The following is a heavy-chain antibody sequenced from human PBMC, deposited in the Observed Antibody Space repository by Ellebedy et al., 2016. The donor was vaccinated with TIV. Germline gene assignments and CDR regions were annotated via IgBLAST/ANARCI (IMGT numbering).Heavy chain of an antibody. CDR2: IGSVSSHT. CDR3: ATRVAGKASFDY. Sequence: GESLKISCAASGFTFSDYYMNWIRQAPGKGLEWVSYIGSVSSHTNYADSVKGRFTVSRDNAKNSLYLQMNSLRAEDTAVYYCATRVAGKASFDYWGQGTLVTVSS. D-gene: IGHD6-19*01. V-gene: IGHV3-11*06. CDR1: GFTFSDYY. J-gene: IGHJ4*02.